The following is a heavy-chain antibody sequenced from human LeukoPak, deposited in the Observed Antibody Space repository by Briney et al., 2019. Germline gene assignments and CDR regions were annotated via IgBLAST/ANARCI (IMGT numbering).Heavy chain of an antibody. Sequence: GGSLRLSCAASEVTVTSNYLSWVRQAPGRGLQWVSLIDPGGDIYYADSVKGRFIISRDNSKNTLSLQMNSLTADDTAVYYCVRGPRYYDDSGFHYGVFDIWGQGTVVTVSS. D-gene: IGHD3-22*01. V-gene: IGHV3-53*01. CDR2: IDPGGDI. CDR1: EVTVTSNY. CDR3: VRGPRYYDDSGFHYGVFDI. J-gene: IGHJ3*02.